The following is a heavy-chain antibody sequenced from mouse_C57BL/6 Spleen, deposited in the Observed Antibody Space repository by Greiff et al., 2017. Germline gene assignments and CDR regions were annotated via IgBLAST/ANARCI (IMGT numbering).Heavy chain of an antibody. Sequence: QVQLKQSGAELVKPGASVKISCKASGYAFSSYWMNWVKQRPGKGLEWIGQIYPGDGDTNYNGKFKGKATLTADKSSSTAYMQLSSLTSEDSAVYFCARLRGNYRDYAMDYWGQGTSVTVAS. CDR1: GYAFSSYW. CDR3: ARLRGNYRDYAMDY. V-gene: IGHV1-80*01. J-gene: IGHJ4*01. D-gene: IGHD2-1*01. CDR2: IYPGDGDT.